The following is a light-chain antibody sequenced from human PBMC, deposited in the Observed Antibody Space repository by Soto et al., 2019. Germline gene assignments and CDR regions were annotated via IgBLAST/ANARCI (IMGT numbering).Light chain of an antibody. CDR2: GNS. V-gene: IGLV1-40*01. CDR1: SSNIRAGYG. Sequence: QSVLAQPPSVSGAPGQRVTISCTGSSSNIRAGYGVHWYQQLPGTAPKLLIYGNSNRPSGVPDRFSGSKSGTSASLAITGLQAEDEGDYHCQSYDSSLSGWVFGGGTKLTVL. CDR3: QSYDSSLSGWV. J-gene: IGLJ3*02.